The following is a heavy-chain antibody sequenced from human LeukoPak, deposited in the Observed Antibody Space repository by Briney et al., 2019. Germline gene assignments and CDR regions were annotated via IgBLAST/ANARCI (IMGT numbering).Heavy chain of an antibody. V-gene: IGHV4-31*03. Sequence: PSQTLSLTCTVSGGSISSGGYYWSWIRQHPGKGLEWIGYIYYSGSTYYNPSLKSRVTISVDTSKNQFSLKLSSVTAADTAVYYCARWGSEVVTPGLGFDYWGQGTLVTVSS. CDR2: IYYSGST. D-gene: IGHD4-23*01. J-gene: IGHJ4*02. CDR3: ARWGSEVVTPGLGFDY. CDR1: GGSISSGGYY.